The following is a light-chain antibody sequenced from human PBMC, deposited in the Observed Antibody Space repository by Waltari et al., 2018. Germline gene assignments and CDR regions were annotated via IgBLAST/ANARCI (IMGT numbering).Light chain of an antibody. CDR1: RGHVGGYNY. J-gene: IGLJ2*01. CDR3: SSYVGRNNVI. Sequence: QSALTHPPSAAGSPGPSVPISCPGTRGHVGGYNYVSWYQQHPGKAPKLVIFEVTKRPSGVPDRFSGSKSGNTASLTVSGLQADDEAYYYCSSYVGRNNVIFGGGTKLTVL. V-gene: IGLV2-8*01. CDR2: EVT.